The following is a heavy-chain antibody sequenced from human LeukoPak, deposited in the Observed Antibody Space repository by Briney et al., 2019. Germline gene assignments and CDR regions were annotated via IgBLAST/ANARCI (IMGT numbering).Heavy chain of an antibody. CDR3: TRDRSGYYYNWFDP. J-gene: IGHJ5*02. D-gene: IGHD3-22*01. CDR2: IRSKAYGGTT. Sequence: PGGSLRLSCAASGFTFGDHAMSWVRQAPGKGLEWVGFIRSKAYGGTTEYAASVKGRFTISRDDSKTIAYLQMNSLKTEDTALYYCTRDRSGYYYNWFDPWGQGTLVTVSS. CDR1: GFTFGDHA. V-gene: IGHV3-49*04.